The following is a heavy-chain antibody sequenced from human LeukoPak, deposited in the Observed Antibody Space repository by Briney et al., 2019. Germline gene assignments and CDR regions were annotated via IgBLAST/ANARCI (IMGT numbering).Heavy chain of an antibody. J-gene: IGHJ4*02. D-gene: IGHD5-18*01. Sequence: GASVKVSCKASGYTFTSYDINWVRQATGQGLEWMGGIIPIFGTANYAQKFQGRVTITTDESTSTAYMELSSLRAEDTAVYHCAKPPTAMVYNYFDYWGQGTLVTVSS. CDR1: GYTFTSYD. CDR2: IIPIFGTA. CDR3: AKPPTAMVYNYFDY. V-gene: IGHV1-69*05.